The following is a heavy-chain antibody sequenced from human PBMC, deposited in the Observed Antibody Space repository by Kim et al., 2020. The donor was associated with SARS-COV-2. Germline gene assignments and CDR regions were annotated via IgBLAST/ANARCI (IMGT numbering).Heavy chain of an antibody. V-gene: IGHV4-34*01. Sequence: SETLSLTCAVYGGSFSGYYWRWIRQPPGKGLEWIGEINHSGSTNYNPSLKSRVTISVDTSKNQFPLKLSSVTAADTAAYYCARGKSIRRRRGFFDCWGQGTLVTVSS. CDR1: GGSFSGYY. CDR3: ARGKSIRRRRGFFDC. J-gene: IGHJ4*02. CDR2: INHSGST. D-gene: IGHD4-17*01.